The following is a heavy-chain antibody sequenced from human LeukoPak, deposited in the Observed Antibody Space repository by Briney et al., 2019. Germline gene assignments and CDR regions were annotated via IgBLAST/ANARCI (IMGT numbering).Heavy chain of an antibody. CDR1: GITFSSYW. CDR3: ASLDTAMVNGDY. V-gene: IGHV3-7*01. Sequence: GGSLRLACAASGITFSSYWMSWVRQAPGKGLEWVANIKQDGSEKNYVDSVKGRFTISRDNAKNSLYLQMNSLRAEDTAMYYYASLDTAMVNGDYWGQGTLVTVSS. CDR2: IKQDGSEK. D-gene: IGHD5-18*01. J-gene: IGHJ4*02.